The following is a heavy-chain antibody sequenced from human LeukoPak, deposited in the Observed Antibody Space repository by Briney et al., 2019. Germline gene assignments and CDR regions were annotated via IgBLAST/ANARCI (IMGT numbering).Heavy chain of an antibody. CDR1: GFTFSNYA. D-gene: IGHD1/OR15-1a*01. CDR3: ARDNNGDY. CDR2: ISFNGRNK. Sequence: PGGSLRLSCAASGFTFSNYAMHWVRQAPGKGLEWVAVISFNGRNKNYADSVKGRFTISRDNSKNTLYLQMNTLRDEDTAVYYCARDNNGDYWGQGTLVTVSS. J-gene: IGHJ4*02. V-gene: IGHV3-30-3*01.